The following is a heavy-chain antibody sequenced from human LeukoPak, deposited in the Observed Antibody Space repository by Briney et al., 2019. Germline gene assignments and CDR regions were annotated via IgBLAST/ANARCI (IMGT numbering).Heavy chain of an antibody. CDR2: IYDSGST. CDR3: ARVGGTNYYYYGMDV. D-gene: IGHD2-2*01. Sequence: SETLSLTCTVSGGSISSYYWSWIRQPPGKGLEWIGYIYDSGSTNYNPSLKSRVTIPVDTSKNQFSLKLSSVTAADTAVYYCARVGGTNYYYYGMDVWGQGTMVTVSS. V-gene: IGHV4-59*01. CDR1: GGSISSYY. J-gene: IGHJ6*02.